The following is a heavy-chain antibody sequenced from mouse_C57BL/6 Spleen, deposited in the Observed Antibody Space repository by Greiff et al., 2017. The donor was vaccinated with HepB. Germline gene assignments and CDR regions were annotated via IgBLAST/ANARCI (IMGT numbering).Heavy chain of an antibody. D-gene: IGHD1-1*01. Sequence: VQLQQSGPELVKPGASVKFSCKASGYAFSSSWLNWVKQRPGKGLEWIGRIYPGDGDTNYNGKFKGKATLTADKSSSTAYIQLSSLASEDTAVYFCATDGAFYFDYWGQGTALTVSS. V-gene: IGHV1-82*01. CDR3: ATDGAFYFDY. CDR1: GYAFSSSW. J-gene: IGHJ2*01. CDR2: IYPGDGDT.